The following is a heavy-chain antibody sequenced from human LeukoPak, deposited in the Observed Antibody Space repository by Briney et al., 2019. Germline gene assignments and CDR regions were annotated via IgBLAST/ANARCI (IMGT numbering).Heavy chain of an antibody. CDR3: ARAFLGDSPYYFDD. Sequence: GGSLRLSCAASGFTVSSNYMSWVRQAPGKGLEWVSVIYSGGSTYYADSVKGRFTISRDNSKNTLYLQMNSLRAEDTAVYYCARAFLGDSPYYFDDGGRGPRVTVS. J-gene: IGHJ4*02. CDR2: IYSGGST. CDR1: GFTVSSNY. D-gene: IGHD2-21*02. V-gene: IGHV3-53*01.